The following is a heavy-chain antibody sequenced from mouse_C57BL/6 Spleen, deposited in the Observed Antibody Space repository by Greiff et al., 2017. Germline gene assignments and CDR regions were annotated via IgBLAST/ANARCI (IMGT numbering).Heavy chain of an antibody. D-gene: IGHD2-14*01. CDR1: GYTFTGYW. CDR3: AKGPYRYDEGGCAY. CDR2: ILPGSGST. J-gene: IGHJ3*01. Sequence: VQLQQSGAELMKPGASVKLSCKATGYTFTGYWIEWVKQRPGHGLEWIGEILPGSGSTNYNEKFKGKATFTADTSSNTAYMQLSSLTTEDSAIYYCAKGPYRYDEGGCAYWGQGTLVTVSA. V-gene: IGHV1-9*01.